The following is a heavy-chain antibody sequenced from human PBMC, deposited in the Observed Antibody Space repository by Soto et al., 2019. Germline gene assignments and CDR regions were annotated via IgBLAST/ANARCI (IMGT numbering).Heavy chain of an antibody. J-gene: IGHJ6*03. CDR2: IYYSGST. CDR1: GGSISSYY. Sequence: PSETLSLTCTVSGGSISSYYWSWIRQPPGKGLEWIGYIYYSGSTNYNPSLKSRVTISVDTSKNQFSLKLSSVTAADTAVYYCARESSEYCSSTSCYDPHDHYYYLDVWGKGTTVTVSS. D-gene: IGHD2-2*01. V-gene: IGHV4-59*01. CDR3: ARESSEYCSSTSCYDPHDHYYYLDV.